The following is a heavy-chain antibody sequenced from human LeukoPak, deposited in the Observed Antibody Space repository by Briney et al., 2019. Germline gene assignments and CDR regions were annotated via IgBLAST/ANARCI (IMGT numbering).Heavy chain of an antibody. CDR2: ISSSGSTI. Sequence: GGSLRLSSAASGFTLSDYYMSWIRQAPGKGLEWLSYISSSGSTIYYADSVKGRFTISRDNAKNSLYLQMNSLRAEDTAVYYCARWGYGYDFWSGYFTPFDYWGQGTLVTVSS. CDR1: GFTLSDYY. CDR3: ARWGYGYDFWSGYFTPFDY. J-gene: IGHJ4*02. V-gene: IGHV3-11*04. D-gene: IGHD3-3*01.